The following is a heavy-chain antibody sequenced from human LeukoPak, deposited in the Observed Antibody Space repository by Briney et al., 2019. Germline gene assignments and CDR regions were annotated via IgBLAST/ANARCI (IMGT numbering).Heavy chain of an antibody. Sequence: GGSLRLSCATSEFTFSNAWMNWVRQAPGKGLEWVGRIKGKADGATTDYAAPVKGRFTFSRDDSKNTLFLQMNSLKPEDTAVYYCVTGGNWGQGTLVTVSS. J-gene: IGHJ4*02. CDR3: VTGGN. CDR2: IKGKADGATT. CDR1: EFTFSNAW. V-gene: IGHV3-15*01. D-gene: IGHD7-27*01.